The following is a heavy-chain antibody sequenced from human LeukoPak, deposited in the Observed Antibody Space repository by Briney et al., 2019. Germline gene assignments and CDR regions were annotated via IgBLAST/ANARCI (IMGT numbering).Heavy chain of an antibody. CDR1: GFTFSLYG. J-gene: IGHJ4*02. CDR2: ISYHGNNK. D-gene: IGHD3-22*01. V-gene: IGHV3-30*03. Sequence: PGRSLRLSCAASGFTFSLYGMHWVRQAPGKGLEWVAVISYHGNNKYYADSVKGRSTISRDNSKNTLYLQMNSLRAEDTAVYYCARCPESSGYYYELDSWGQGTLVTVSS. CDR3: ARCPESSGYYYELDS.